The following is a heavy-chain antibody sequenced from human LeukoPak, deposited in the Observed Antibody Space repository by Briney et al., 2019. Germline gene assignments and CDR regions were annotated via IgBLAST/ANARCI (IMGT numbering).Heavy chain of an antibody. CDR3: ARFYYDSSGSYYYYMDV. CDR2: IYYSGST. J-gene: IGHJ6*03. D-gene: IGHD3-22*01. CDR1: GGSISSYY. V-gene: IGHV4-59*01. Sequence: ASETLSLTCTVSGGSISSYYWSWIRQPPGKGLEWIGYIYYSGSTNYNPSLKSRVTISVDTSKNQFSLKLSSVIAADTAVYYCARFYYDSSGSYYYYMDVWGKGTTVTVSS.